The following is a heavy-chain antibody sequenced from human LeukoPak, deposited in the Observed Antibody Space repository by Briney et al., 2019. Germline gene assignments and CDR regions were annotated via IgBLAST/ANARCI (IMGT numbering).Heavy chain of an antibody. CDR1: GGSFSGYY. CDR3: ARRSGEQLVHFQH. CDR2: INHSGST. J-gene: IGHJ1*01. Sequence: SETLSLTCAVYGGSFSGYYWSWIRQPPGKGLEWIGEINHSGSTNYNPSLKSRVTISVDTSKNQFSLKLSSVTAADTAVYYCARRSGEQLVHFQHWGQDTLVTVSS. D-gene: IGHD6-13*01. V-gene: IGHV4-34*01.